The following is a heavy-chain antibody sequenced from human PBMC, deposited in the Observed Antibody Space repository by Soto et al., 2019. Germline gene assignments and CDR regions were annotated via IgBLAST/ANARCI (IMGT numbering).Heavy chain of an antibody. V-gene: IGHV4-30-4*08. CDR3: ARGGRVLTGYYKYYYYGMDV. Sequence: SETLSLTCTVSGDSITRGAYYWTWIRQHPGKGLEWIGYISNTGSTNYNPSLKSRVTISVDTSKNQFSLKLSSVTAADTAVYYCARGGRVLTGYYKYYYYGMDVWGQGTTVT. CDR1: GDSITRGAYY. J-gene: IGHJ6*02. D-gene: IGHD3-9*01. CDR2: ISNTGST.